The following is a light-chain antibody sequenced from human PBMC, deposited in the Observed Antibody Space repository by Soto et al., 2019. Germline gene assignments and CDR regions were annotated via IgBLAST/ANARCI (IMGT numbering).Light chain of an antibody. CDR1: QSVSSN. J-gene: IGKJ1*01. Sequence: EIVMTQSPATLSVSPGERATLSCRASQSVSSNLAWYQQKPGQAPRLLIYGASTRATGIPARFSGSGSGTEFPLTISSLQSEDFAVYYCLQYNNWPPTFGQGTKVELK. V-gene: IGKV3-15*01. CDR3: LQYNNWPPT. CDR2: GAS.